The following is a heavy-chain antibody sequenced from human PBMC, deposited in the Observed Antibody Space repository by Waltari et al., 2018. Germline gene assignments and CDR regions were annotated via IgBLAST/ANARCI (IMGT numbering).Heavy chain of an antibody. D-gene: IGHD6-13*01. CDR1: GFTFSSYG. J-gene: IGHJ4*02. V-gene: IGHV3-30*02. CDR2: IGYDGSNK. Sequence: QVQLVESGGGVVQPGRSLRLSCAASGFTFSSYGMPWVLKAPGKGREGVAFIGYDGSNKDNADSVKGRITISRDNSKNTLYLQMNSLRAEDTAMYYCAKESSSWYVLDYWGQGTLVTVSS. CDR3: AKESSSWYVLDY.